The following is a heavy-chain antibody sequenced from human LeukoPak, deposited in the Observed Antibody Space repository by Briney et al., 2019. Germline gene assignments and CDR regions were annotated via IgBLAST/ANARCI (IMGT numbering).Heavy chain of an antibody. CDR2: ICSNDNNT. CDR3: AKGTSSSCYSAPSY. Sequence: GGSLRLSCAASGFTFSSYAMNWVRQAPGKGLEWVSAICSNDNNTYYANSVKGRFTISRDNSKNTLSLQLNSLRAEDTAVYYCAKGTSSSCYSAPSYWGQGTLVTVSS. D-gene: IGHD2-15*01. J-gene: IGHJ4*02. V-gene: IGHV3-23*01. CDR1: GFTFSSYA.